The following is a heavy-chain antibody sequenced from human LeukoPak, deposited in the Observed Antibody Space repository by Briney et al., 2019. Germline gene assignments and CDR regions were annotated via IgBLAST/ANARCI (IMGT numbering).Heavy chain of an antibody. Sequence: ASETLSLTCTVSGGSISSGGYYWSWIRQHPGKGLEWIGYIYYSGSTYYNPSLKSRITISVDTSKNQFSLKLSSVTAADTAVYYWARGPYYDFWSGKRFPNYFDYWGQGTLVTVSS. CDR3: ARGPYYDFWSGKRFPNYFDY. CDR1: GGSISSGGYY. J-gene: IGHJ4*02. CDR2: IYYSGST. V-gene: IGHV4-31*03. D-gene: IGHD3-3*01.